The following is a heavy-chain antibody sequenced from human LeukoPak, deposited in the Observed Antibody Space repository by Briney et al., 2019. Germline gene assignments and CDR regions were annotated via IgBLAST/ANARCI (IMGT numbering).Heavy chain of an antibody. J-gene: IGHJ4*02. CDR1: GFTFSSYG. CDR2: ISYDGSNK. D-gene: IGHD4-11*01. V-gene: IGHV3-30*18. Sequence: PGGSLRLSRAASGFTFSSYGMHWVRQAPGKGLEWVAVISYDGSNKYYADSVKGRFTISRDSSKNTLYLQMNSLRAEDTAVYYCAKGDYSNYGFDYWGQGTLVTVSS. CDR3: AKGDYSNYGFDY.